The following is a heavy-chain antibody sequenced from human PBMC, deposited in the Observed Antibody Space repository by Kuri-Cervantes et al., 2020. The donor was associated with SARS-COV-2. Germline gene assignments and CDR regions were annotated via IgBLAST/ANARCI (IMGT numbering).Heavy chain of an antibody. J-gene: IGHJ4*02. Sequence: GESLKISRAASGFTFSSYWMSWVRQAPGKGLEWVANIKQDGSEKYYVDSVKGRFTISRDNAKNSLYLQMNSLRAEDTAVYYCARFGGSYRGWFDYWGQGTLVTVSS. CDR2: IKQDGSEK. D-gene: IGHD1-26*01. V-gene: IGHV3-7*01. CDR1: GFTFSSYW. CDR3: ARFGGSYRGWFDY.